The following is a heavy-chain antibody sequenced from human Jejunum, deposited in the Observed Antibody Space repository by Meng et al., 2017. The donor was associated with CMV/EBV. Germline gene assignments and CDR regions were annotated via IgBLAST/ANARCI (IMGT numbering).Heavy chain of an antibody. CDR1: GFSPSTSGEG. CDR3: AHFVGGYYPSRPDY. CDR2: IYRGDDK. J-gene: IGHJ4*02. V-gene: IGHV2-5*02. D-gene: IGHD1-26*01. Sequence: QITLNESGPTLVKPTQTLTLTCSFSGFSPSTSGEGVGWIRQPPGKALEWLALIYRGDDKRYSPSLNSRLTIAKDTSKNEVVLTLTNMGPIDTGTYYCAHFVGGYYPSRPDYWGQGTLVTVSS.